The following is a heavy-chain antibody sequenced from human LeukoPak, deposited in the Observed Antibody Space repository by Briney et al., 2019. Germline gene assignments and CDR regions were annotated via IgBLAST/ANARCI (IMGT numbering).Heavy chain of an antibody. Sequence: PWGSLRLSCSASGFTFSSYPMHWVRQAPGKGLEYVSAISSNGGSTYYADSVRGRFTISRDNSKNTLYLQMSSLRAEDTAVYYCVKDGPSSGWTYFESSGQGTLVTVSS. V-gene: IGHV3-64D*06. CDR2: ISSNGGST. D-gene: IGHD6-19*01. CDR1: GFTFSSYP. CDR3: VKDGPSSGWTYFES. J-gene: IGHJ4*02.